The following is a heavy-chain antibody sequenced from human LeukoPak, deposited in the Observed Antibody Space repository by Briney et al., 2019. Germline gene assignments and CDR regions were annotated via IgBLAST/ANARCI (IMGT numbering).Heavy chain of an antibody. D-gene: IGHD1-26*01. CDR3: AKDRTVGASYWYFDL. Sequence: PGGSLRLSCAASGFTFTSYAMTWVRQAPGKGLEWVSSISGGGGSTYYADSVKGRFTISRDSSKNTLFLHMNTLRAEDTAIYYCAKDRTVGASYWYFDLWGRGTLVTVSS. V-gene: IGHV3-23*01. J-gene: IGHJ2*01. CDR1: GFTFTSYA. CDR2: ISGGGGST.